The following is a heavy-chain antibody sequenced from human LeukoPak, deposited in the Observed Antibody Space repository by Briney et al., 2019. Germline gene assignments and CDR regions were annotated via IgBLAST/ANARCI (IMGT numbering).Heavy chain of an antibody. D-gene: IGHD2-21*02. Sequence: KPSETLSLTCTVSGGSISSSSYYWGWVRQPPGKGLEWIGEIYHSGSTNYNPSLKSRVTISVDKSKNQFSLKLSSVTAADTAVYYCARLVVVTASFDYWGQGTLVTVSS. J-gene: IGHJ4*02. V-gene: IGHV4-39*07. CDR3: ARLVVVTASFDY. CDR1: GGSISSSSYY. CDR2: IYHSGST.